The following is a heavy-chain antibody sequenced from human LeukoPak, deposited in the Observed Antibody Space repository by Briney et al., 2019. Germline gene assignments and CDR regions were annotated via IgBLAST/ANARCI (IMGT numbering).Heavy chain of an antibody. D-gene: IGHD6-13*01. J-gene: IGHJ6*03. Sequence: ASVKVSCKASGYTFTGYYMHWVRQAPGQGLEWMGWIIPNSGGTNYAQKFQGRVTMTRDTSISTAYMELSRLRSDDTAVYYCARATMSSRYHYYYYMDVWGKGTTVTVSS. CDR2: IIPNSGGT. V-gene: IGHV1-2*02. CDR3: ARATMSSRYHYYYYMDV. CDR1: GYTFTGYY.